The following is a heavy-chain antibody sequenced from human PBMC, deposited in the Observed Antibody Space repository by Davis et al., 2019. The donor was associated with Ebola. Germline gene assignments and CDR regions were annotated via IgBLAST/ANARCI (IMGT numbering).Heavy chain of an antibody. CDR2: IFYSGNT. CDR3: AREATLDYDSPYYYYYGMDV. Sequence: SETLSLTCTVSGGSISSYYWSCIPQRPGKGLVWIGYIFYSGNTNYNPSFKNRVTISVDMSKNQFSLKMNSVTAADTAVYYCAREATLDYDSPYYYYYGMDVWGQGTTVTVSS. J-gene: IGHJ6*02. CDR1: GGSISSYY. V-gene: IGHV4-59*12. D-gene: IGHD3-16*01.